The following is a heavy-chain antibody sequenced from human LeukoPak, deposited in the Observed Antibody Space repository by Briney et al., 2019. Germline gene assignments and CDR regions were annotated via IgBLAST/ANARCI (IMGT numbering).Heavy chain of an antibody. Sequence: PSETLSLTCAVSGGSISSNSYNWGWIRQPPGKGLEWIGYIYYSGSTYYNPSLKSRVTISVDTSKNQFSLKLSSVTAADTAVYYCARDLTVVTGFDIWGQGTMVTVSS. CDR2: IYYSGST. D-gene: IGHD4-23*01. CDR1: GGSISSNSYN. V-gene: IGHV4-30-4*08. CDR3: ARDLTVVTGFDI. J-gene: IGHJ3*02.